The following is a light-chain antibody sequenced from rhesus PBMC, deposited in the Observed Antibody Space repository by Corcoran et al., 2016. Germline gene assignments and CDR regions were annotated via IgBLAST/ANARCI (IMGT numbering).Light chain of an antibody. CDR1: QSVSSR. CDR2: DAS. J-gene: IGKJ4*01. V-gene: IGKV3-17*02. Sequence: EIVMTQSPATLSSSPGDRATLSCRASQSVSSRLAWYQPKPGQAPRLLIYDASSRVTGIPDRFSGSGSGTDFTLTISSLQPEDVAVYFCQQQSNWSLTFSGGTKVELK. CDR3: QQQSNWSLT.